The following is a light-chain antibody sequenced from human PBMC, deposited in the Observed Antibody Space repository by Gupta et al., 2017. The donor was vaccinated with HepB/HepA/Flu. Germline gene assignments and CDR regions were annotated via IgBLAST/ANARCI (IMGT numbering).Light chain of an antibody. Sequence: IGMTHPPATMSESPGERATLSCRASQSVSSNLARYQQKPGRAPRLLLYGASTRATAIPPPFSGSRSARAVTLSIISMLSQDFAVYYCRQENDYRPRFGQGTKLEIK. CDR3: RQENDYRPR. J-gene: IGKJ1*01. CDR1: QSVSSN. CDR2: GAS. V-gene: IGKV3-15*01.